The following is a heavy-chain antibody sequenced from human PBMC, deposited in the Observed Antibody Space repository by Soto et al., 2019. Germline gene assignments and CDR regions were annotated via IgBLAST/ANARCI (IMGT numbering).Heavy chain of an antibody. CDR3: ARHERDRAWPGY. Sequence: SRYAFASCARSWARQAPGQGLEWMGWIRAYNGNTNYAQKLQGRVTMTTDTATSTAYMELRSLRSDDTAVYFCARHERDRAWPGYRGQRTPVTVSS. CDR1: RYAFASCA. J-gene: IGHJ4*02. CDR2: IRAYNGNT. D-gene: IGHD1-26*01. V-gene: IGHV1-18*01.